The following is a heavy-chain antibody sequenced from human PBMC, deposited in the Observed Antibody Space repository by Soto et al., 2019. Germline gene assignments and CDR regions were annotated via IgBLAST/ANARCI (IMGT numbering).Heavy chain of an antibody. V-gene: IGHV3-23*01. J-gene: IGHJ2*01. Sequence: EMQLLESGGGLVQPGGSLRLSCAASGFTFSSYAMNWVRQAPGKGLEWVSAITGSGGATYYADSVKGRFTISRDNSKSTLYLEVNSLRAEDTAVYYCAKAVTSYWYFDHWGRGTLVTVSS. D-gene: IGHD4-17*01. CDR3: AKAVTSYWYFDH. CDR2: ITGSGGAT. CDR1: GFTFSSYA.